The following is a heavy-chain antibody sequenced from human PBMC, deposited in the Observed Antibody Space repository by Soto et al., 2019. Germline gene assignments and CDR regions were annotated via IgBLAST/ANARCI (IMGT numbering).Heavy chain of an antibody. J-gene: IGHJ6*02. V-gene: IGHV4-34*01. CDR1: GGSFSGYY. CDR2: INHGGST. Sequence: NPSETLSLTCAVYGGSFSGYYWSWIRQPPGKGLEWIGEINHGGSTNYNPSLKSRVTISVDTSKNQFSLKLSSVTAADTAVYYCARDRLTMVRGVMGYYYYGMDVWGQGTTVTVSS. CDR3: ARDRLTMVRGVMGYYYYGMDV. D-gene: IGHD3-10*01.